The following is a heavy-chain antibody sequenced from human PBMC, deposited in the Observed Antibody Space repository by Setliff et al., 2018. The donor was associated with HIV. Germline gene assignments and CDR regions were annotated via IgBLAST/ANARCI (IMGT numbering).Heavy chain of an antibody. CDR1: GGSIRSYY. D-gene: IGHD2-21*02. CDR3: ARGGAFCGRDSCYYLDY. Sequence: SETLSLTCTVSGGSIRSYYWSWIRQSPGKGLEWIGYVFYNGDTAYNPSLKSRLTISVDTSKSQFSLKLTSVTAADTAVYYCARGGAFCGRDSCYYLDYWGQGILVTVSS. CDR2: VFYNGDT. J-gene: IGHJ4*02. V-gene: IGHV4-59*08.